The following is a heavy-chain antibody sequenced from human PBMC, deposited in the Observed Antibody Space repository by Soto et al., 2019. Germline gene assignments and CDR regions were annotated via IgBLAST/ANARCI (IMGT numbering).Heavy chain of an antibody. D-gene: IGHD2-15*01. CDR1: GFSLSTSGVG. Sequence: QITLKESGPTLVQPTQTLTLTCTFSGFSLSTSGVGVGWIRQPPGKALEWLALIYWDDDKRYSPSLKSRLNIAKDTSKHHVVLTTTTMAPVDTATCYCAHRTSYCSGGSCYSGFDYWGQGTLVTVSS. CDR3: AHRTSYCSGGSCYSGFDY. J-gene: IGHJ4*02. V-gene: IGHV2-5*02. CDR2: IYWDDDK.